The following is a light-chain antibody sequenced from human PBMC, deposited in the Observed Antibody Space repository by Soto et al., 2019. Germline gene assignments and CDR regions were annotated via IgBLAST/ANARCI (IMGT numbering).Light chain of an antibody. V-gene: IGKV1-6*01. J-gene: IGKJ1*01. CDR2: AAY. CDR3: LQDYNYAWT. Sequence: AGQMTQSPSSLSASVGDRVTITCRASQDVGNKVGWFQQKPGQAPELLIYAAYNLQSGVPSRFSGNRSGTDFTLTISSLQPEDFATYYCLQDYNYAWTFGQGTKVDIK. CDR1: QDVGNK.